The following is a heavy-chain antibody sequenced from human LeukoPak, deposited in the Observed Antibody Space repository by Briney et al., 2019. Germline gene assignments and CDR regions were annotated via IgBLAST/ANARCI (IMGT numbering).Heavy chain of an antibody. V-gene: IGHV3-43*01. D-gene: IGHD3-10*01. CDR3: AKESNYYGSGSPFYMDV. CDR2: ISWDGGST. CDR1: GFTFDDYN. Sequence: GGSLRLSCAASGFTFDDYNMHWVRQAPGKGLEWVSLISWDGGSTYYADSVKGRFTISRDNSKNSLYLQMNSLRSEDTALYYCAKESNYYGSGSPFYMDVWGKGTPVTVSS. J-gene: IGHJ6*03.